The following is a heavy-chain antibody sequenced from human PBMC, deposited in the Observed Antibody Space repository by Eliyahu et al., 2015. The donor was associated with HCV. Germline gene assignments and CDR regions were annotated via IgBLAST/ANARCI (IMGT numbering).Heavy chain of an antibody. CDR1: GFNFSCXN. CDR3: VRETAISIGYWTRPLDY. CDR2: ISDNGKNI. J-gene: IGHJ4*02. Sequence: VQLMESGGGLVKPGRSLRLSCTASGFNFSCXNMNWVRQXPGKGLEWVSFISDNGKNIFYSDSVRGRFSISRDDAKXSVYLQMNNLRVEDTALYFCVRETAISIGYWTRPLDYWGQGTQVAVAS. D-gene: IGHD6-25*01. V-gene: IGHV3-21*02.